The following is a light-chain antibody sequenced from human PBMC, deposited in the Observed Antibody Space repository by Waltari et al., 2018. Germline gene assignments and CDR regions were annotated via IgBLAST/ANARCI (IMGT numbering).Light chain of an antibody. CDR3: QQYNNWPIT. CDR2: GAS. CDR1: QSVGGH. V-gene: IGKV3-15*01. J-gene: IGKJ5*01. Sequence: EILMTQSPATLSVSPGARATLSCRASQSVGGHLAWYQQRPGRAPRLLIYGASARATGIPARFSGSGSGTEFTLTISSPQSEDFAVYYCQQYNNWPITFGQGTRLEIK.